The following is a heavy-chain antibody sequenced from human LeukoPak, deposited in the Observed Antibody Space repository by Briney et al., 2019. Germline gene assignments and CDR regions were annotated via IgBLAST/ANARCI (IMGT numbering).Heavy chain of an antibody. Sequence: SETLSLTCTVSGGSISSYYWSWIRQPPGKGLEWIGYIYYSGSTNYNPSLKSRVTISVDTSKNQFSLKLSSVTAADTAVYYCARENSWYGSFDYWGQGTLVTVSS. V-gene: IGHV4-59*01. CDR2: IYYSGST. D-gene: IGHD6-13*01. J-gene: IGHJ4*02. CDR1: GGSISSYY. CDR3: ARENSWYGSFDY.